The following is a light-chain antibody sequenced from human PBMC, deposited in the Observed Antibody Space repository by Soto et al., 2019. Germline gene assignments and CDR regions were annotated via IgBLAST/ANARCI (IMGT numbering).Light chain of an antibody. V-gene: IGKV3-11*01. CDR1: QSVSSS. J-gene: IGKJ5*01. CDR3: QQRSNWPLIT. Sequence: DSVLAQSPATLSLSPGERATLSCRASQSVSSSLAWYQQKPGQAPRLLIYDASNRATGIPARFSGSGSGTDFTLTISSLESEDFAVYYCQQRSNWPLITFGQGTRLEIK. CDR2: DAS.